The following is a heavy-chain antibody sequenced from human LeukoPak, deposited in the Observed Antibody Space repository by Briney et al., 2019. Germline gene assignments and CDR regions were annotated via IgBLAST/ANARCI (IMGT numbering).Heavy chain of an antibody. J-gene: IGHJ4*02. CDR3: ARGSRLLWFGELSPYYFDY. CDR2: IGAAGDT. CDR1: GFTFNNYD. Sequence: GGSLRLSCAASGFTFNNYDMHWVRQATGKGLEWVSVIGAAGDTFYPGSVKGRFTISRENAKNSLYLQMNSLRAGDTAVYYCARGSRLLWFGELSPYYFDYWGQGTLVTVSS. D-gene: IGHD3-10*01. V-gene: IGHV3-13*01.